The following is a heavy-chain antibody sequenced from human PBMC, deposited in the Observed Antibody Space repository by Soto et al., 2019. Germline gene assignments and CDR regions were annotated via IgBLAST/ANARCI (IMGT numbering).Heavy chain of an antibody. V-gene: IGHV3-48*02. CDR3: ARVNDFWSGYYTGNNYGMDV. Sequence: GGSLRLSCAASGFTFSRPSMNWVRQAPGKGLEWVSYISSRSSTIYYADSVKGRFTISRDNAKNSLYLQMNSLRDEDTAVYFCARVNDFWSGYYTGNNYGMDVWGQGTTVTVSS. J-gene: IGHJ6*02. CDR2: ISSRSSTI. CDR1: GFTFSRPS. D-gene: IGHD3-3*01.